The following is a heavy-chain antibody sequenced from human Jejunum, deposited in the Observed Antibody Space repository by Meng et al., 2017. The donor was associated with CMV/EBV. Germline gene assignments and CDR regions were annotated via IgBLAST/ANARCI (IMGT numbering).Heavy chain of an antibody. D-gene: IGHD6-6*01. CDR3: ARVEAIAASNGGGYYYYYGMDV. J-gene: IGHJ6*02. CDR2: ISSSSSYI. Sequence: MHWVRQAPGKGLEWVSSISSSSSYISYADSVKGRFTISRDNAKNSLYLQMNSLRAEDTAVYYCARVEAIAASNGGGYYYYYGMDVWGQGTTVTVSS. V-gene: IGHV3-21*01.